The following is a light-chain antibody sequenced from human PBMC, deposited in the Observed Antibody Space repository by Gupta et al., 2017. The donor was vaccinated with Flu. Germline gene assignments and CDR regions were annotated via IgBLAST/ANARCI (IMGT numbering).Light chain of an antibody. CDR1: QSVTSNY. J-gene: IGKJ1*01. CDR2: AAS. CDR3: QQYAISPRT. Sequence: GTLSLSPGERATLSCRASQSVTSNYLAWYQQKPGQAPRLLIYAASSRATGIPDRFSGSGSGRDFTLTISRLEPEDFAVFYCQQYAISPRTFGQGTKVEIK. V-gene: IGKV3-20*01.